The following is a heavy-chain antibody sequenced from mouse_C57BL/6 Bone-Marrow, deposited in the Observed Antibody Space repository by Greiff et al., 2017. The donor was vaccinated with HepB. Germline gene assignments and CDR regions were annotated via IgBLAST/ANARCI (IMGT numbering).Heavy chain of an antibody. Sequence: QVQLQQSGAELARPGASVKLSCKASGYTFTSYGISWVKQSTGQGLEWIGEIYPRSGNTYYNEKFKGKATLTADKSSSTAYMELRSLTSEDSAVYFCARRAYYSNYWYFDVWGTGTTVTVSS. J-gene: IGHJ1*03. CDR3: ARRAYYSNYWYFDV. D-gene: IGHD2-5*01. CDR2: IYPRSGNT. CDR1: GYTFTSYG. V-gene: IGHV1-81*01.